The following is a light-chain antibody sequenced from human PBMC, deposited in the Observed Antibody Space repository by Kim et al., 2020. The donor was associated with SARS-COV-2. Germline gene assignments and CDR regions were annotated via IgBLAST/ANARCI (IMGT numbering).Light chain of an antibody. CDR2: QDS. V-gene: IGLV3-1*01. J-gene: IGLJ2*01. CDR1: KLGDKY. Sequence: VSPGQTASITCSGDKLGDKYACWYQPKPRQSPVLVIYQDSKLPSGIPERFSGSNSGNTATLTISGTQAMDEADYYCQAWDSSNVVFGGGTQLTVL. CDR3: QAWDSSNVV.